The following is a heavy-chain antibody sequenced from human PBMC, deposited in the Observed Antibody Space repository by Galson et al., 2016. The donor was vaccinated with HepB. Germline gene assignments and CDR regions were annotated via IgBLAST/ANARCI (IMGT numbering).Heavy chain of an antibody. Sequence: QSGAEVKEPGESLKISCKASGYSFTTYWIGWVRQVPGKGLEWVGIIYPGDSDTRYSPSFQGQVTISADRSISTAHLQWSSLKASDTAMYYCARRKNYAPDYWGQGTLVTVSS. D-gene: IGHD1-7*01. CDR3: ARRKNYAPDY. CDR2: IYPGDSDT. J-gene: IGHJ4*02. CDR1: GYSFTTYW. V-gene: IGHV5-51*01.